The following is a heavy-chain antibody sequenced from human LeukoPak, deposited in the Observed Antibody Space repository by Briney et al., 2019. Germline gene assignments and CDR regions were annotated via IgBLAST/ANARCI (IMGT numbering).Heavy chain of an antibody. CDR1: GCTFSTYS. Sequence: GGSLRLSCAASGCTFSTYSMNWVRQAPGKGLEWVSYITRSSSAIYYADSVKGRFTISRDNAKNSLYLQMNNLRDEDTAVYYCARESSIDYWGQGTLVTVSS. V-gene: IGHV3-48*02. J-gene: IGHJ4*02. CDR2: ITRSSSAI. CDR3: ARESSIDY.